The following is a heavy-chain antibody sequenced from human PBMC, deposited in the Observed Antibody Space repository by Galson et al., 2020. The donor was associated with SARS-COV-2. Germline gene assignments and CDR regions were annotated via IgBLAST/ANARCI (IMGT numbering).Heavy chain of an antibody. CDR1: GFTFSTYA. CDR3: AKDTSPNPVYYYYGMDV. V-gene: IGHV3-23*01. J-gene: IGHJ6*02. D-gene: IGHD2-2*01. CDR2: ISGSGGST. Sequence: GESLKISCAASGFTFSTYAMSWVRQAPGKGLEWVSTISGSGGSTYYAASVKGRFTISRDNTRDTLYLQMSSLRAEDTALYYCAKDTSPNPVYYYYGMDVWGQGTTVTVSS.